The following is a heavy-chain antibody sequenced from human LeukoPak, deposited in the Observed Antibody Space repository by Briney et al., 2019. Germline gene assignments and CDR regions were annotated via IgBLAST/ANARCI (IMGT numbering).Heavy chain of an antibody. CDR2: IYYSGST. D-gene: IGHD3-10*01. Sequence: SETLSLTCSVSGGSVSRSSYHWGWIRQPPGKGLEWIGSIYYSGSTYYNPSLKSRVTISVDTSKNQFSLKLSSVTAADTAVYYCARPPTLVRGVALYYFDYWGQGILVTVSS. CDR3: ARPPTLVRGVALYYFDY. V-gene: IGHV4-39*01. CDR1: GGSVSRSSYH. J-gene: IGHJ4*02.